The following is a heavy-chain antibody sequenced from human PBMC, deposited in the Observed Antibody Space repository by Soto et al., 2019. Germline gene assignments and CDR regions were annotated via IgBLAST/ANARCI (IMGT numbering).Heavy chain of an antibody. CDR3: ARVRITMVRGVILTPSYYYYMDV. Sequence: GESLKISCAASGFTFSSYWMSWVRQAPGKGLEWVANIKQDGSEKYYVDSVKGRFTISRDNAKNSLYLQMNSLRAEDTAVYYCARVRITMVRGVILTPSYYYYMDVWGKGTTVTVSS. CDR2: IKQDGSEK. J-gene: IGHJ6*03. V-gene: IGHV3-7*01. D-gene: IGHD3-10*01. CDR1: GFTFSSYW.